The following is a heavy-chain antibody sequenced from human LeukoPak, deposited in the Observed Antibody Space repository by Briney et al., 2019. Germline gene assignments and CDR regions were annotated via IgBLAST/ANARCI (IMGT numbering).Heavy chain of an antibody. V-gene: IGHV3-53*01. CDR2: IYSGGAT. J-gene: IGHJ4*02. Sequence: GGSLRLSCAASGFIVSDDYISWVRQTPGKGLEWVSGIYSGGATFYADSVKGRFTISRDNSKNTVHLQMNSLRAEDTAVYYCASGGKYCTGGACYGDWGQGTLVTVSS. D-gene: IGHD2-8*02. CDR1: GFIVSDDY. CDR3: ASGGKYCTGGACYGD.